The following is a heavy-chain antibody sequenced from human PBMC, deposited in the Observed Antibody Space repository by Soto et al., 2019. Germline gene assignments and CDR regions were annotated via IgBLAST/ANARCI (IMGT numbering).Heavy chain of an antibody. CDR3: AKDPQHLLVYFAY. CDR1: EFTFSNYA. J-gene: IGHJ4*02. CDR2: ISDNGGTT. V-gene: IGHV3-23*01. Sequence: GGSLRLCCAASEFTFSNYAMSWVRQAPGKGLEWVSSISDNGGTTYYADSVKGRFTISRDNSKNTLYLQMNSLRAEDTAVYYWAKDPQHLLVYFAYWGQGTQVTVSS. D-gene: IGHD6-13*01.